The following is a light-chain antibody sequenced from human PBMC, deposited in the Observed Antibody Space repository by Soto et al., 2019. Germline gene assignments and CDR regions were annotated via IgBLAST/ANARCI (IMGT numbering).Light chain of an antibody. CDR2: EGI. CDR3: CSYVGTWV. Sequence: QSALTQPASVSGSLGQSITISCTGTGCDVGSYKLVSWYQQHPGKAPKLIIFEGINRPSGVSNRFSGSKSDNTASLTISGLQAEDEADYYCCSYVGTWVFGGGTKLTVL. V-gene: IGLV2-23*01. CDR1: GCDVGSYKL. J-gene: IGLJ3*02.